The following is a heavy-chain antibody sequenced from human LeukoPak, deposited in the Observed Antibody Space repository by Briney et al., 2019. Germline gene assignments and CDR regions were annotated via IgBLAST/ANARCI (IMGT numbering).Heavy chain of an antibody. V-gene: IGHV3-23*01. Sequence: TGGSLRLSCAASGFTFSSYAMSWVRQPPGKGLEWVSAISGSGGSTYYADSVKGRFTISRDNSKNTLYLQMNSLRAEDTAVYYCATYSESSDFDYWGQGTLVTVSS. CDR2: ISGSGGST. J-gene: IGHJ4*02. CDR1: GFTFSSYA. D-gene: IGHD1-26*01. CDR3: ATYSESSDFDY.